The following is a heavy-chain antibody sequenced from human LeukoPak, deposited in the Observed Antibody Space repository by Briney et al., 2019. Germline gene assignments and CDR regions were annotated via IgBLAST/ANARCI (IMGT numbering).Heavy chain of an antibody. CDR3: ARDPGAAQSRYY. CDR1: GFTFDDYG. J-gene: IGHJ4*02. Sequence: GGSPRLSCAASGFTFDDYGMSWVRQAPGKGLEWVSGINWNGGSTGYADSVKGRFTISRDNAKNSLYLQMNSLRAEDTALYYCARDPGAAQSRYYWGQGTLVTVSS. CDR2: INWNGGST. V-gene: IGHV3-20*04. D-gene: IGHD6-6*01.